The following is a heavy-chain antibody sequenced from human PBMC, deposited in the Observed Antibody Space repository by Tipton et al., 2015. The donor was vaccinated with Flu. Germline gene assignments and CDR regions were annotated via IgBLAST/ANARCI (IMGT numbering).Heavy chain of an antibody. V-gene: IGHV4-38-2*02. Sequence: TLSLTCAVSGDSIRNEYCWGWIRQAPGKELEWIASIYQSGTTYYNPHLKSRVTISLDTSKHQFSLKLSSVTAADTAVYYWARDHEWRNWYFDLLGRGNLVTVSS. CDR2: IYQSGTT. J-gene: IGHJ2*01. CDR1: GDSIRNEYC. D-gene: IGHD3-3*01. CDR3: ARDHEWRNWYFDL.